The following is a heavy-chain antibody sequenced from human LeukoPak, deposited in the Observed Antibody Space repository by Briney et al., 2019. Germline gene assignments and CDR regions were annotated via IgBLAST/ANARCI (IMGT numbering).Heavy chain of an antibody. D-gene: IGHD6-13*01. J-gene: IGHJ6*03. CDR2: IYYSGST. CDR1: GGSISSYY. Sequence: SETLSLTCTVSGGSISSYYWSWIRQPPGKGLEWIGYIYYSGSTNYNPSLKSRVTISVDTSKNQFSLELSSVTAADTAVYYCARHHPSIAAVPYYMDVWGKGTTVTISS. CDR3: ARHHPSIAAVPYYMDV. V-gene: IGHV4-59*01.